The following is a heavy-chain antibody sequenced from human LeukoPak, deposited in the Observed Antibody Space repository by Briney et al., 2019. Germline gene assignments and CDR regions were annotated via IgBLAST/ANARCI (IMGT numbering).Heavy chain of an antibody. V-gene: IGHV4-30-4*08. CDR3: ARTTTDTAAPLFDY. CDR2: IYYSGST. CDR1: GFTFSDYY. J-gene: IGHJ4*02. Sequence: LRLSCAASGFTFSDYYMSWIRQPPGKGLEWIGYIYYSGSTYYNPSLKSRVTISVDTSKNQFSLKLSSVTAADTAVYYCARTTTDTAAPLFDYWGQGTLVTVSS. D-gene: IGHD5-18*01.